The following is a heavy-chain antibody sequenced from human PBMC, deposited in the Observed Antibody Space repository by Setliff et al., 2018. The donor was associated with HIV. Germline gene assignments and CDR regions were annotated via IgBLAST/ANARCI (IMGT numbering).Heavy chain of an antibody. Sequence: SGPTLVNPTQTLTLTCTFSGLSLSTSGVGVGWIRHSPGKALEWLAFIYWNNNKHYSTSRKSRLTVTKDTSKNRVVFTMTNMDPVDTATYYCAHSPRRGYGYASFYYHYYYMDVWGKGTTVTVSS. CDR1: GLSLSTSGVG. V-gene: IGHV2-5*01. CDR3: AHSPRRGYGYASFYYHYYYMDV. D-gene: IGHD5-18*01. J-gene: IGHJ6*03. CDR2: IYWNNNK.